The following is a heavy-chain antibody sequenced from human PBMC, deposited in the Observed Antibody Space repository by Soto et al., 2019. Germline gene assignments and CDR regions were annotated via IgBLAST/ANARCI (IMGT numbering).Heavy chain of an antibody. CDR1: GFTFSSYA. CDR2: ISYDGSNK. V-gene: IGHV3-30-3*01. CDR3: ARGRWDCSGGSCYSWVDYYYGMDV. J-gene: IGHJ6*02. Sequence: GGSLRLSCAASGFTFSSYAMHWVRQAPGKGLEWVAVISYDGSNKYYADSVKGRFTISRDNSKNTLYLQMSSLRAEDTAVYYCARGRWDCSGGSCYSWVDYYYGMDVWGQGTTVTVSS. D-gene: IGHD2-15*01.